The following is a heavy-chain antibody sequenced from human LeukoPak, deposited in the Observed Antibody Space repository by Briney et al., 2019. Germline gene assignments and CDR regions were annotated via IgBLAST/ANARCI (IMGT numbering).Heavy chain of an antibody. Sequence: SGGSLRLSCAASGFTFSSYGMHWVRQAPGKGLEWVAVISYDGSNKYYADSVKGRFTISRDNSKNTLYLQMNSLRAEDTAVYYCASIAVAGTAFDYWGQGTLVAVSS. V-gene: IGHV3-30*03. CDR3: ASIAVAGTAFDY. J-gene: IGHJ4*02. CDR1: GFTFSSYG. D-gene: IGHD6-19*01. CDR2: ISYDGSNK.